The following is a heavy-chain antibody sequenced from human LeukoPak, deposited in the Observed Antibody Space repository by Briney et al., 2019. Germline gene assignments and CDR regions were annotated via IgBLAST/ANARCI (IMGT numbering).Heavy chain of an antibody. D-gene: IGHD2-21*02. CDR1: GFTFDDYA. V-gene: IGHV3-9*01. CDR3: AKDMDMVTERVQPPSYFDY. Sequence: GRSLRLSCAASGFTFDDYAMHWVRQAPGKGLEWVSGISWNSGSIGYADSVKGRFTISRDNAKNSLYLQMNSLRAEDTALYYCAKDMDMVTERVQPPSYFDYWGQGTLVTVSS. CDR2: ISWNSGSI. J-gene: IGHJ4*02.